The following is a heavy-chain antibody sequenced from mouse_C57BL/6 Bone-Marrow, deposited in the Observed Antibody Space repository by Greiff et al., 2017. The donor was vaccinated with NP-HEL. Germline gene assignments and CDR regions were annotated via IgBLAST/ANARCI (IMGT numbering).Heavy chain of an antibody. CDR3: ARLYYYGGYFDV. J-gene: IGHJ1*03. CDR2: IYPRSGNT. D-gene: IGHD1-1*01. V-gene: IGHV1-81*01. Sequence: QVQLQQSGAELARPGASVKLSCKASGYTFTSYGISWVKQRTGQGLEWIGEIYPRSGNTYYNEKFKGKATLTADKSSSTAYMELRSLTSEDSAVYFCARLYYYGGYFDVWGTGTTVTVSS. CDR1: GYTFTSYG.